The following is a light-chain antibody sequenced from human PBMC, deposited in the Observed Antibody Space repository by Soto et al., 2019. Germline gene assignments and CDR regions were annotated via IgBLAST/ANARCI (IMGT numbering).Light chain of an antibody. J-gene: IGKJ1*01. CDR2: GAS. CDR3: QQRSNWPWT. CDR1: QSVSIN. V-gene: IGKV3-15*01. Sequence: EIGMTQSPATLSVSPGERATLSCRASQSVSINLAWYQQKPGQVPRLLIYGASTRANGIPARFSGSGFGTDFTLTLSSLEPEDFAVYHCQQRSNWPWTFSQVTKAEI.